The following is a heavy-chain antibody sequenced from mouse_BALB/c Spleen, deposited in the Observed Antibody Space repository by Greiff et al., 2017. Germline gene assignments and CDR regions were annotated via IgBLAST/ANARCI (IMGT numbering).Heavy chain of an antibody. J-gene: IGHJ3*01. V-gene: IGHV1S81*02. CDR1: GYTFTSYW. CDR3: ARGGAY. CDR2: INPSNGRT. Sequence: QVHVKQPGAELVKPGASVKLSCKASGYTFTSYWMHWVKQRPGQGLEWIGEINPSNGRTNYNEKFKSKATLTVDKSSSTAYMQLSSLTSEDSAVYYCARGGAYWGQGTLVTVSA.